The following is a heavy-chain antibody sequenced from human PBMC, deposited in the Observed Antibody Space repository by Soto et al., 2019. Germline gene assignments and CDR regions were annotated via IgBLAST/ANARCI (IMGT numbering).Heavy chain of an antibody. CDR3: AKDQRPYQLLEEFDY. Sequence: GGSLRLSCAASGFTFSSYAMSWVRQAPGKGLEWVSAISGSGGSTYYADSVKGRFTISRDNSKNTLYLQMNSLRAEDTAVYYCAKDQRPYQLLEEFDYWGQGTLVTVSS. V-gene: IGHV3-23*01. D-gene: IGHD2-2*01. CDR1: GFTFSSYA. J-gene: IGHJ4*02. CDR2: ISGSGGST.